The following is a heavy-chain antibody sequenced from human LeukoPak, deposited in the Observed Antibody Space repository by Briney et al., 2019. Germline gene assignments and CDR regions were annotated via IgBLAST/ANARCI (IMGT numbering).Heavy chain of an antibody. V-gene: IGHV3-11*06. Sequence: GGSLRLSCAASGFTFSDDYMSWIREAPGKGLECVSYISVSGSYTNYADYVKGRFTISRDNAKNSLHVQTNSLRDEDTAVYYCASRSIATAGTIIDSWGQGSLVPVSS. CDR3: ASRSIATAGTIIDS. CDR1: GFTFSDDY. D-gene: IGHD6-13*01. CDR2: ISVSGSYT. J-gene: IGHJ4*02.